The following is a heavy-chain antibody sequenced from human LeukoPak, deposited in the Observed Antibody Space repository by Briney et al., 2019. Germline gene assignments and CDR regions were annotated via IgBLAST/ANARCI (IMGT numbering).Heavy chain of an antibody. CDR2: ISGSGGST. J-gene: IGHJ4*02. CDR3: AKVMEPERYSSSWYTVGY. D-gene: IGHD6-13*01. CDR1: GSLVSNNY. Sequence: PGGSLRLSCAASGSLVSNNYMNWVRQAPGKGLEWVSAISGSGGSTYYADSVKGRFTISRDNSKNTLYLQMNSLRAEDTAVYYCAKVMEPERYSSSWYTVGYWGQGTLVTVS. V-gene: IGHV3-23*01.